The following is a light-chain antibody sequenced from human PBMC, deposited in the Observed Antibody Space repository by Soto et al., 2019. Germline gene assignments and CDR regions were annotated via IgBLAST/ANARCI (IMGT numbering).Light chain of an antibody. CDR1: QSISNS. CDR3: QKSSTTPYT. J-gene: IGKJ2*01. V-gene: IGKV1-39*01. CDR2: AAS. Sequence: DIQMTQSPSSLSASVGDRVTITCRASQSISNSLNWYQQKPGNAPKVLIYAASNLQSGVPSKFSGSGSGTDFTLTIDSLQPEEFAIYYCQKSSTTPYTFGQGTKLEIK.